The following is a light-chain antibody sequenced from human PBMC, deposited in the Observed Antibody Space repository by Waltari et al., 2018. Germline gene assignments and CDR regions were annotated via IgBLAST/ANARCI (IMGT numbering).Light chain of an antibody. Sequence: SSELTQDPAVSVALGQTVRITCQGASLRSSAASWYQQKPGQAPILVIYGKDNRPSGIPDRFSGSTSGNTASLTITGSQAEDEADYYCHSRVVSNVRGAFGGGTKLTVL. CDR1: SLRSSA. CDR3: HSRVVSNVRGA. CDR2: GKD. V-gene: IGLV3-19*01. J-gene: IGLJ2*01.